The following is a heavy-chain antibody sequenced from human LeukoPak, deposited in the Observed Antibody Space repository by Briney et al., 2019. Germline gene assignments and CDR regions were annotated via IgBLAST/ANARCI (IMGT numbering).Heavy chain of an antibody. Sequence: GGSLRLSCAASGFTFSSYAMTWVRQAPGKGLEWVSSISVNGGTTYYADSVKGRFTISRDSSKNTLYLQMNSLRAEDTAVYYCAKLLRAGRLLTISLDSWGQGTLVTVSS. V-gene: IGHV3-23*01. D-gene: IGHD3-10*01. CDR3: AKLLRAGRLLTISLDS. CDR1: GFTFSSYA. CDR2: ISVNGGTT. J-gene: IGHJ4*02.